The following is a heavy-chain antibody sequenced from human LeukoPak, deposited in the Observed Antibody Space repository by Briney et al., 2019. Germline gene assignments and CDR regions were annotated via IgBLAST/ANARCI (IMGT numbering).Heavy chain of an antibody. CDR3: TRGPTLIGVAGTWPLDY. CDR2: ISSGSTYK. Sequence: GGSLRLSCAASGFIFSDYSMHWVRQAPGKGLEWVSSISSGSTYKYFADSVKGRLTISRDNAKNSLYLQMNSLRAEDSAVYYCTRGPTLIGVAGTWPLDYWGQGTLVTVSS. V-gene: IGHV3-21*06. CDR1: GFIFSDYS. J-gene: IGHJ4*02. D-gene: IGHD6-19*01.